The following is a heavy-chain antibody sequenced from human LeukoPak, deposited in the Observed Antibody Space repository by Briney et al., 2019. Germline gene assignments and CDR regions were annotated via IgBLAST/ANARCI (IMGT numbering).Heavy chain of an antibody. CDR3: AVGTFGSGSFYGPPFDF. CDR2: IYPGDSDT. CDR1: GYSFTDYW. V-gene: IGHV5-51*01. Sequence: GESLKISCKGSGYSFTDYWIGWVCQMPGKGLEWVGIIYPGDSDTRYSPSFQGQVTISADKSISTAYLQWDSLKASDTAMYYCAVGTFGSGSFYGPPFDFWGQGTLVTFSP. D-gene: IGHD3-10*01. J-gene: IGHJ4*02.